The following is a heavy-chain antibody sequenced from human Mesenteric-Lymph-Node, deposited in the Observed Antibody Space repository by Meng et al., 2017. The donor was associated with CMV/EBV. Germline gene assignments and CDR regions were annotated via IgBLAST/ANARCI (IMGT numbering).Heavy chain of an antibody. J-gene: IGHJ6*02. D-gene: IGHD4-11*01. V-gene: IGHV3-20*04. CDR1: GFTFDDYG. CDR2: LNWNGVST. Sequence: GESLKISCAASGFTFDDYGMSWVRQAPGKGLEWVSGLNWNGVSTAYADSMKGRFTISRDNAKNSLYLQMNNLRAEDTALYYCAKDQGRNYYFSMDVWGQGTTVTVSS. CDR3: AKDQGRNYYFSMDV.